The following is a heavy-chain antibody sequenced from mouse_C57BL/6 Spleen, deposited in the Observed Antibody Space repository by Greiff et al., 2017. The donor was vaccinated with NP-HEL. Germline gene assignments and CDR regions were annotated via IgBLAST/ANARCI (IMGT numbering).Heavy chain of an antibody. CDR1: GFSLTSYA. CDR2: IWTGGGT. J-gene: IGHJ4*01. CDR3: ARTYGYAPYAMDY. D-gene: IGHD2-2*01. V-gene: IGHV2-9-1*01. Sequence: VQGVESGPGLVAPSQSLSITCTVSGFSLTSYAISWVRQPPGKGLEWLGVIWTGGGTNYNSALKSRLSISKDNSKSQVFLKMNSLQTDDTARYYCARTYGYAPYAMDYWGQGTSVTVSS.